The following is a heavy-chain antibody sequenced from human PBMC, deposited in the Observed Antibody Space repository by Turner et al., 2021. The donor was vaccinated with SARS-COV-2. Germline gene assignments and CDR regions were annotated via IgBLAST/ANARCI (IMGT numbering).Heavy chain of an antibody. CDR2: TYYSGST. J-gene: IGHJ6*02. CDR3: AGEVVVLTTTHYGMDV. Sequence: QLQLQDSGPGQVKPSETLSRTGTVSGGSISSSSYYWGWFRQPPGKGLEWIGSTYYSGSTYYNPSLKGRVTISVDTSKNQFSLKLSSVTAADTAVYYCAGEVVVLTTTHYGMDVWGQGTTVTVSS. V-gene: IGHV4-39*01. CDR1: GGSISSSSYY. D-gene: IGHD1-26*01.